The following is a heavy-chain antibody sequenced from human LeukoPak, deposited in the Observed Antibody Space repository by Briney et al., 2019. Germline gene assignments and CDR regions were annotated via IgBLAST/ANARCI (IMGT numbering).Heavy chain of an antibody. CDR1: GLTNSSFW. CDR3: ARRRGSYCFDY. CDR2: IQQDGSEK. D-gene: IGHD1-26*01. V-gene: IGHV3-7*01. Sequence: GRSLRLSCAVSGLTNSSFWMTWARQAPGRGLEWVAEIQQDGSEKNYVDSVKGRFTISRDHAKNSLYLQMNSLRAEDMAVYYCARRRGSYCFDYWGQGTLVTVSS. J-gene: IGHJ4*02.